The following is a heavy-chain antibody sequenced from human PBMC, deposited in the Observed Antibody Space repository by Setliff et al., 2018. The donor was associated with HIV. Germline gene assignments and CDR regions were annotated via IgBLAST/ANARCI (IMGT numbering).Heavy chain of an antibody. CDR3: ARPLLRTNTVYGILGNWFDS. J-gene: IGHJ5*01. V-gene: IGHV3-74*01. CDR1: GFTFSKYW. D-gene: IGHD2-8*01. Sequence: GGSLRLSCAASGFTFSKYWMHWVRQAPGKGLVWVSRINSDGSSTRYADSVKGRFTISRDNAKNTLYLQMNSLRVEDTAVYYCARPLLRTNTVYGILGNWFDSWGRGTLVTVSS. CDR2: INSDGSST.